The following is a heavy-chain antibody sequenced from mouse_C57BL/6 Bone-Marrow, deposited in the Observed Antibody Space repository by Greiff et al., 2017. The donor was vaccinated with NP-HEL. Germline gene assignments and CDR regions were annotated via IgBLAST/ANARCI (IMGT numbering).Heavy chain of an antibody. D-gene: IGHD2-4*01. CDR3: ARWDDYAWFAY. J-gene: IGHJ3*01. CDR1: GYAFTNYL. V-gene: IGHV1-54*01. Sequence: QVQLQQSGAELVRPGTSVKVSCKASGYAFTNYLIEWVKQRPGQGLEWIGVINPGSGGTNYNEKFKGKATLTADKSSSTAYMQLSSLTSEDSAVYFCARWDDYAWFAYWGQGTLVTVSA. CDR2: INPGSGGT.